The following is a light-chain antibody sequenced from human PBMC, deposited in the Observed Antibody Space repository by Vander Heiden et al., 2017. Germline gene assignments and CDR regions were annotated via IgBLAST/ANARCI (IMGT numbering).Light chain of an antibody. V-gene: IGLV2-8*01. CDR1: SSDIGGYNY. CDR3: SSYVGSDTVL. J-gene: IGLJ2*01. Sequence: QSALTQPPSASGSPGQSVTISCTGTSSDIGGYNYVSWYQQHPGQAPKLLISEVTKRPSGVPDRFSASKSGNTAHLTVSGLQAEDEADYYCSSYVGSDTVLFGGGTKLTVL. CDR2: EVT.